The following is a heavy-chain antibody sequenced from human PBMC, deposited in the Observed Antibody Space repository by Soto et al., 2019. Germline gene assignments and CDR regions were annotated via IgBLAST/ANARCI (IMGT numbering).Heavy chain of an antibody. D-gene: IGHD1-7*01. V-gene: IGHV4-4*02. CDR2: IYRTVST. Sequence: QVQLQESGPGLVKPSGTLSLTCAVSGGSFTSNNWWTWVRLPPGQGLEWIGEIYRTVSTNYNPSLKSRVTISLDKYENQFSLKVTSLTAADTAVYYCASRDPGTSVDYWGQGTLVTVSS. J-gene: IGHJ4*02. CDR3: ASRDPGTSVDY. CDR1: GGSFTSNNW.